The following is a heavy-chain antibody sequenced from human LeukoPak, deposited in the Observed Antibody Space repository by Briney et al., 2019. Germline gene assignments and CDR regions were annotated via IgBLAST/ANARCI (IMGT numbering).Heavy chain of an antibody. J-gene: IGHJ6*03. CDR2: IGSDNDKT. Sequence: ASVKVSCKASGYPFLSYGITWVRQAPGQGLEWMGWIGSDNDKTKFSQNVQGRVTLTTDTSTKTAYMELRSLRSDDTAVYYCARTYCSGTSCQTSQYYFMDVWGKGTTVTVSS. V-gene: IGHV1-18*01. D-gene: IGHD2-2*01. CDR3: ARTYCSGTSCQTSQYYFMDV. CDR1: GYPFLSYG.